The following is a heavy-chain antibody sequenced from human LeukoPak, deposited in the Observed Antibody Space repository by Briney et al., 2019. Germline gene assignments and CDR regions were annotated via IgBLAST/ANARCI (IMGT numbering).Heavy chain of an antibody. CDR2: IYTSGST. Sequence: SETLSLTCTVSGGSISSGSYYWSWIRQPAGKGLEWIGRIYTSGSTNYNPSLKSRVTISVDTSKNQFSLKLSSVTAADTAAYYCARESALNDYWGQGTLVTVSS. V-gene: IGHV4-61*02. J-gene: IGHJ4*02. CDR3: ARESALNDY. CDR1: GGSISSGSYY.